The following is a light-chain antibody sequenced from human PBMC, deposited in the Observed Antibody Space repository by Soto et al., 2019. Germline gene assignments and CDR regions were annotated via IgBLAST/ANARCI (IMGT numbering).Light chain of an antibody. CDR2: AAS. CDR1: RSFSSSY. V-gene: IGKV3-20*01. Sequence: EIVLTQSPGTLSLSPGERATLSCRASRSFSSSYLAWYQHKVGQAPRLLIYAASTRATGIPDRFSGSGSATDFTLTISRLEPEDSAVYYCHQYDSSPPYTLGQGTKLEIK. J-gene: IGKJ2*01. CDR3: HQYDSSPPYT.